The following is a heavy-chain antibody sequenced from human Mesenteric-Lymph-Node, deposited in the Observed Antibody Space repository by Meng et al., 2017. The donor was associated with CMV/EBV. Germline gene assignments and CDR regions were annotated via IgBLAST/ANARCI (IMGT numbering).Heavy chain of an antibody. V-gene: IGHV5-51*01. D-gene: IGHD1-26*01. CDR3: ARDLAPPSGNYYYGMDV. CDR2: IYTGDADT. CDR1: GYIFTSYW. Sequence: GESLKISCKGSGYIFTSYWIGWVRQMPGKGLEWMGIIYTGDADTRYSPSFHGQVTISADKTNSTAYLQWSSLKASDTAMYYCARDLAPPSGNYYYGMDVWGQGTTVTVSS. J-gene: IGHJ6*02.